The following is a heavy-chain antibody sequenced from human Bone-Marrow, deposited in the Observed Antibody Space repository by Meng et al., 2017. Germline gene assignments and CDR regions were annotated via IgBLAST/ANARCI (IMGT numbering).Heavy chain of an antibody. Sequence: SETLSLTCAVSGYSISSGYYWGWIRQPPGKGLEWIGSIYHSGSTYYNPSLKSRVTISVDTSKNQFSLKLSSVTAADTAVYYCARDSPVVGANLYYYYGMDVWGQGTTVTVSS. CDR2: IYHSGST. D-gene: IGHD1-26*01. CDR3: ARDSPVVGANLYYYYGMDV. CDR1: GYSISSGYY. J-gene: IGHJ6*02. V-gene: IGHV4-38-2*02.